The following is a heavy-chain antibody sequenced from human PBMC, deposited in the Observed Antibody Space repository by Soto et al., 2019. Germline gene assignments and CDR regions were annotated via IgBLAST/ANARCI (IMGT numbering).Heavy chain of an antibody. V-gene: IGHV3-30*18. J-gene: IGHJ3*02. CDR2: ISYDGSNK. CDR3: AKDLRRGYSYGSDAFDI. D-gene: IGHD5-18*01. Sequence: LRLSCAASGFTFSSYGLHWVRQAPGKGLEWVAVISYDGSNKYYADSVKRRFTISRDNSKNTLYLQMNSLRAEDTAVYYCAKDLRRGYSYGSDAFDIWGQGTMVTVSS. CDR1: GFTFSSYG.